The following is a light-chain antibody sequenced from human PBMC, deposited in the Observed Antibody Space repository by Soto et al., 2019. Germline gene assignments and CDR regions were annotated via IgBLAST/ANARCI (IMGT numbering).Light chain of an antibody. CDR2: GAS. J-gene: IGKJ3*01. V-gene: IGKV3-15*01. Sequence: EIVMTQSPATLSVSPVERATLSCRASQSVSSNLAWYQQKPGQAPRLLIYGASTRATGIPARFSGSVSGTEFTLTNSILLSEDFAVYYCQQYNNWPFTFGPGTKVDIK. CDR3: QQYNNWPFT. CDR1: QSVSSN.